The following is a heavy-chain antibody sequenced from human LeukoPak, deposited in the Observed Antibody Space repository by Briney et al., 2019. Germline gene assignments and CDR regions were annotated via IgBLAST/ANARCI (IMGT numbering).Heavy chain of an antibody. Sequence: GRSLRLSCAASGFTFSTYGMHWVRQAPGKGLEWVAVIWYDGSIKYYADSVKGRFTFSRDNSKSTMYLQMNSLRAEDTAVYYCARIACTGGNCKPYYYSGLDVWGQGTTVTVSS. CDR2: IWYDGSIK. D-gene: IGHD2-8*02. V-gene: IGHV3-33*01. J-gene: IGHJ6*02. CDR3: ARIACTGGNCKPYYYSGLDV. CDR1: GFTFSTYG.